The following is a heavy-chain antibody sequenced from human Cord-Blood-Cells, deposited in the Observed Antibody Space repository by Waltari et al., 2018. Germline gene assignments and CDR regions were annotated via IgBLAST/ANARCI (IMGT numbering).Heavy chain of an antibody. CDR1: GFTFSSYE. D-gene: IGHD2-21*02. Sequence: EVQLVESGGGLVQPGGSLRLSCAASGFTFSSYEMNWVRQAPGKGLEWVSYMSSSGSTIYYADSVKGRFTISRDNAKNALYLQMNSLRAEDTAVYYCARELPQGDYFDYWGQGTLVTVSS. V-gene: IGHV3-48*03. CDR3: ARELPQGDYFDY. CDR2: MSSSGSTI. J-gene: IGHJ4*02.